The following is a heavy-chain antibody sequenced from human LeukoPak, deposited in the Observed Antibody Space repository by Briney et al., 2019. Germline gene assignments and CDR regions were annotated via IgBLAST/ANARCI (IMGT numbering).Heavy chain of an antibody. CDR3: AVGLHSGQFAFDI. D-gene: IGHD5-24*01. J-gene: IGHJ3*02. Sequence: SETLSLTCAVSGYSISRGSYWGWIRQPPGKGLECIGSVYHSGSAYYNPSLKSRVTISVDTSKTQFSLKLTSVTAADTAVYYCAVGLHSGQFAFDIWGQGTMVTVSS. CDR1: GYSISRGSY. V-gene: IGHV4-38-2*01. CDR2: VYHSGSA.